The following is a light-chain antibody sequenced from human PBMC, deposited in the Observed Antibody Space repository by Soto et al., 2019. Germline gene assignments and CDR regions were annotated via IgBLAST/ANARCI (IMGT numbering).Light chain of an antibody. CDR2: YAS. CDR3: QHYNSYGT. Sequence: DIQMKQSPSTLPASVGDRVTITCRASQSIDRWLAWYQQRPGKAPKILIYYASSLETGVPSRFSGSGSGTEFTLTISSLQPDDFATYYCQHYNSYGTFGQGTKVDIK. V-gene: IGKV1-5*01. CDR1: QSIDRW. J-gene: IGKJ1*01.